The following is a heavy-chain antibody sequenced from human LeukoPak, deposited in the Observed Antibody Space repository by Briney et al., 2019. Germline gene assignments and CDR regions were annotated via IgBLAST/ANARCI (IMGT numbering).Heavy chain of an antibody. Sequence: SETLSLTCTVSSDSMSSYYWSWIRQPPGKGLEWIGYIYYSGSTNYNPSLKSRVTISVDTSKNQFSLKLSSVTAADTAVYYCARAAPFWSGYYENWGQGTLVTVSS. D-gene: IGHD3-3*01. V-gene: IGHV4-59*01. CDR3: ARAAPFWSGYYEN. J-gene: IGHJ4*02. CDR2: IYYSGST. CDR1: SDSMSSYY.